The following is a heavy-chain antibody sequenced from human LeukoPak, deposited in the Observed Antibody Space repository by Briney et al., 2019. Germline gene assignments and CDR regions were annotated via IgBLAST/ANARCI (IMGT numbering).Heavy chain of an antibody. CDR1: GYTFTSYG. V-gene: IGHV1-18*01. CDR3: AREQLITFGGVIVPGDYYYGMGV. Sequence: ASVKVSCEASGYTFTSYGISWVRQAPGQGLEWMGWISAYNGNTNYAQKLQGRVTMTTDTSTSTAYMELRSLRSDDTAVYYCAREQLITFGGVIVPGDYYYGMGVWGQGTTVTVSS. D-gene: IGHD3-16*02. CDR2: ISAYNGNT. J-gene: IGHJ6*02.